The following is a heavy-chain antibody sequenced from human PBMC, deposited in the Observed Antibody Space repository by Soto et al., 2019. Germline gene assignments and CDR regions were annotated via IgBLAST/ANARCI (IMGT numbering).Heavy chain of an antibody. Sequence: LRLSGAASGFTFSSFWMHWVRQTPGEGLVWVSRINDDGSRTTYADSVKGRFTISIDNAKSTLYLQMNSLGAEDTAVYYCVRARGNNYGYFDYWGQGTLVTVSS. J-gene: IGHJ4*02. CDR3: VRARGNNYGYFDY. CDR2: INDDGSRT. V-gene: IGHV3-74*01. D-gene: IGHD5-18*01. CDR1: GFTFSSFW.